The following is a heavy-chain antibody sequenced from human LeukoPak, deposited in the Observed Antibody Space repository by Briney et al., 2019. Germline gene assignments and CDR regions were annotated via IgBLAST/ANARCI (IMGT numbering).Heavy chain of an antibody. CDR2: ISSSHI. D-gene: IGHD3-22*01. CDR3: AREPYDSGGG. V-gene: IGHV3-21*06. Sequence: PGGALMPSIATHGFPFLTVRGNWARKPQGKGREWVSSISSSHIYYADSVRGRFTIARDDAKNSLYLQMNSLRAEDTAVYYCAREPYDSGGGWGQGTLVTVSS. J-gene: IGHJ4*02. CDR1: GFPFLTVR.